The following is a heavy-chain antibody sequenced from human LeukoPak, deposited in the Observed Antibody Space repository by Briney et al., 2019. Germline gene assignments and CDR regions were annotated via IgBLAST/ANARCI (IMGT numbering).Heavy chain of an antibody. Sequence: PSQTLSLTCTVSGGSISSGDYYWSWIRQPPGKGLEWIGYIYYSGSTYYNPSLKSRVVISIDRSKNQFSLHLSSVTAADTAVYYCARGPPTPYCSSTSCYSDYWGQGTLVTVSS. CDR1: GGSISSGDYY. V-gene: IGHV4-30-4*01. CDR3: ARGPPTPYCSSTSCYSDY. J-gene: IGHJ4*02. CDR2: IYYSGST. D-gene: IGHD2-2*02.